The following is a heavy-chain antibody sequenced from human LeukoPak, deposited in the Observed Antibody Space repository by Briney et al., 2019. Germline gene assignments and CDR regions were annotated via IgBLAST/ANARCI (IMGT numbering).Heavy chain of an antibody. CDR3: ASRSTDFYDILTGLPTGY. D-gene: IGHD3-9*01. J-gene: IGHJ4*02. V-gene: IGHV1-2*02. CDR1: GYTFTGYY. CDR2: INPNSGGT. Sequence: ASVKASCKASGYTFTGYYMHWARQAPGQGLEWMGWINPNSGGTNYAQKFQGRVTMTRDTSISTAYMELSRLRSDDTAVYYCASRSTDFYDILTGLPTGYWGQGTLVTVSS.